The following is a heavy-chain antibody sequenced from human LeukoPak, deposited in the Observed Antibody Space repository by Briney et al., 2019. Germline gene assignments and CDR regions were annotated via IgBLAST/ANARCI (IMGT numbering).Heavy chain of an antibody. CDR2: ISAYNGNT. V-gene: IGHV1-18*01. CDR1: GYTFTSYG. J-gene: IGHJ4*02. Sequence: GASVKVSCKASGYTFTSYGISWVRQAPGQGLEWMGWISAYNGNTNYAQKLQGRVTMTTDTSTSTAYMELRSLRSDDTAVYYCARLSSGSSSWYDIDYWGQGTLVTVSS. CDR3: ARLSSGSSSWYDIDY. D-gene: IGHD6-13*01.